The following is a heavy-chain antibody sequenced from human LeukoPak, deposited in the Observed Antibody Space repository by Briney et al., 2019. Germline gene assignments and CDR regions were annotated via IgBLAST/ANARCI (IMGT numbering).Heavy chain of an antibody. CDR1: GDSIRSDYW. CDR3: TRDRGTGDLDAFHI. V-gene: IGHV4-4*02. CDR2: IHHSGNT. Sequence: TSETLSLTCGVSGDSIRSDYWWNWVRQPPGKGLEWIGEIHHSGNTNYNTSLKSRVTISVDKSNNQVSLKMNSVSAANTAMYYCTRDRGTGDLDAFHIWGQGTLVIVSS. D-gene: IGHD3/OR15-3a*01. J-gene: IGHJ3*02.